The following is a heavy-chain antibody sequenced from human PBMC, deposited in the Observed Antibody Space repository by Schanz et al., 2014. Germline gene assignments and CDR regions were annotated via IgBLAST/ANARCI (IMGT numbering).Heavy chain of an antibody. J-gene: IGHJ3*02. CDR3: ARDRGHGDLPGDI. Sequence: QVQLQESGPGLVKPSQTLSLTCTVSGDSISSSNWWSWVRQPPGKGLEWIGEIYHSGNTNYNASLKSRVTISVDKSKNQFSLKVRSVTAADTAVYYCARDRGHGDLPGDIWGQGTMVTVSS. CDR1: GDSISSSNW. CDR2: IYHSGNT. V-gene: IGHV4-4*02. D-gene: IGHD4-17*01.